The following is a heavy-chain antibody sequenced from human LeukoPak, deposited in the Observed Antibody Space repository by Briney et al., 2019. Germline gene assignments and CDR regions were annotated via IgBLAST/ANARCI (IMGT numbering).Heavy chain of an antibody. J-gene: IGHJ4*02. D-gene: IGHD3-22*01. CDR1: GYNFTTYW. Sequence: GKSLKISCKGAGYNFTTYWIGWVRQMSGKGLEWMGIIYPGDSDTRYSPSFQGQVTISADKSISTAYLQWSSLKASDTAMYYCARFPTDSSRHFDYWGQGTLVTVSS. V-gene: IGHV5-51*01. CDR2: IYPGDSDT. CDR3: ARFPTDSSRHFDY.